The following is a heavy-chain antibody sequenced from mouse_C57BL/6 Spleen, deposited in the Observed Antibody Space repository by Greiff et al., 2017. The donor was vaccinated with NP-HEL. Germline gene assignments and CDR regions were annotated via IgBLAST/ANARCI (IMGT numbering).Heavy chain of an antibody. D-gene: IGHD2-1*01. Sequence: QVQLKQSGAELVRPGASVTLSCKASGYTFTDYEMHWVKQTPVHGLEWIGAIDPETGGTAYNQKFKGKAILTADKSSSTAYMELRSLTSEDSAVYYCTRLYGNYWYFDVWGTGTTVTVSS. CDR1: GYTFTDYE. V-gene: IGHV1-15*01. J-gene: IGHJ1*03. CDR3: TRLYGNYWYFDV. CDR2: IDPETGGT.